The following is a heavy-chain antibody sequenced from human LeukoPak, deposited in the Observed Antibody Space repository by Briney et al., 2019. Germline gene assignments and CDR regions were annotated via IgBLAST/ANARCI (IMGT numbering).Heavy chain of an antibody. CDR2: IYYTGST. V-gene: IGHV4-59*12. Sequence: SETLSLTCTVSGGPISSYYWSWIRQPPGKGLEWIGYIYYTGSTNHNPSLKSRVTISVDTSKNQFSLRLSSVTAADTAVYYCASKLYGDARTFDYWGQGTLVTVSS. CDR1: GGPISSYY. D-gene: IGHD4-17*01. CDR3: ASKLYGDARTFDY. J-gene: IGHJ4*02.